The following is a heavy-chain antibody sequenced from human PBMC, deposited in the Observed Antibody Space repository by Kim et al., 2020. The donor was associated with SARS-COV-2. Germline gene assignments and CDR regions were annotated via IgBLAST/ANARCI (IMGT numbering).Heavy chain of an antibody. CDR2: ISSSSSYI. V-gene: IGHV3-21*01. CDR1: GFTFSSYS. Sequence: GGSLRLSCAASGFTFSSYSMNWVRQAPGKGLEWVSSISSSSSYIYYADSVKGRFTISRDNAKNSLYLQMNSLRAEDTAVYYCARASADPFSTYYYGSGSPFGYWGQGTLVTVSS. J-gene: IGHJ4*02. D-gene: IGHD3-10*01. CDR3: ARASADPFSTYYYGSGSPFGY.